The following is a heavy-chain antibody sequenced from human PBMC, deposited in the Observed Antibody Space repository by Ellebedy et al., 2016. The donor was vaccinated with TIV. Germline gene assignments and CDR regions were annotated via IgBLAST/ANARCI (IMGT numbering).Heavy chain of an antibody. V-gene: IGHV3-23*01. CDR3: AKDPWGVGPAFDI. CDR1: GFTFKNYA. Sequence: PGGSLRLSCAASGFTFKNYAMTWVRQAPGKGLEWVSFVSGPGDIPYYADSVKGRFSISRDNSKNTLYLHMDSLRVDDTAIYYCAKDPWGVGPAFDIWGPGTMVTVSS. J-gene: IGHJ3*02. D-gene: IGHD1-26*01. CDR2: VSGPGDIP.